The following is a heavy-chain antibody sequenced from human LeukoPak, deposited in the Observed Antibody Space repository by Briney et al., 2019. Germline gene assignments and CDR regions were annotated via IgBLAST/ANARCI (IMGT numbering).Heavy chain of an antibody. Sequence: ASVKVSCKAYGYTFTSYGISWVRQAPGQGLEWMGWIGAYNGNTNYAQKLQGRVTMTTDTSTSTAYMELRSLRSDDTAVYYCARVGYCTNGVCYDAFDIWGQGTMVTVSS. V-gene: IGHV1-18*01. J-gene: IGHJ3*02. CDR2: IGAYNGNT. D-gene: IGHD2-8*01. CDR3: ARVGYCTNGVCYDAFDI. CDR1: GYTFTSYG.